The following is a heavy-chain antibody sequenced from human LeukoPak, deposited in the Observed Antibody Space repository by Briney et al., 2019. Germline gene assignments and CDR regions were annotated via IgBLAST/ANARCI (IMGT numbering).Heavy chain of an antibody. J-gene: IGHJ4*02. D-gene: IGHD3-16*01. Sequence: SQTLSLTCTVSGDSISSGGYYWSWIRQHPGKGLVWFGYIYYSGSSYYNPSLKSRVTISVDTSKNQFSLKLSSVTAADTAVYYCARDYRRLIDYWGQGTLVTVSS. CDR3: ARDYRRLIDY. CDR2: IYYSGSS. V-gene: IGHV4-31*03. CDR1: GDSISSGGYY.